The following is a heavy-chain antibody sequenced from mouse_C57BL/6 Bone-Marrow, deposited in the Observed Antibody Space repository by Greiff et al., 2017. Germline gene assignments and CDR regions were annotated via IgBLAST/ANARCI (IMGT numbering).Heavy chain of an antibody. V-gene: IGHV5-9*01. Sequence: EVQVVESGGGLVKPGGSLKLSCAASGFTFSSYTMSWVRQTPEKRLQWVAAISGGGSNTYYPDSVKGRFTISRDNDKNILYLQMSSLRSEDTALYYCSRQVTTVLATKYFDVWGTGTTVTVSS. CDR1: GFTFSSYT. CDR2: ISGGGSNT. J-gene: IGHJ1*03. CDR3: SRQVTTVLATKYFDV. D-gene: IGHD1-1*01.